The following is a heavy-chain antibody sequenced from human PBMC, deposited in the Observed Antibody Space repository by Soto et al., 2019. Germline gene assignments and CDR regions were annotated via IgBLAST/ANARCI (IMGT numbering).Heavy chain of an antibody. D-gene: IGHD3-3*01. CDR2: ISYDGSNK. V-gene: IGHV3-30-3*01. CDR1: GFTFSSYA. CDR3: ARDMGNGYITIFGVVIAPPLKCYYGMDV. Sequence: QVQLVESGGGVVQPGRSLRLSCAASGFTFSSYAMHWVRQAPGKGLEWVAAISYDGSNKYYADSVKGRFTISRDNSKNTLYLQMNSLRAEDTAVYYCARDMGNGYITIFGVVIAPPLKCYYGMDVWGQGTTVTVSS. J-gene: IGHJ6*02.